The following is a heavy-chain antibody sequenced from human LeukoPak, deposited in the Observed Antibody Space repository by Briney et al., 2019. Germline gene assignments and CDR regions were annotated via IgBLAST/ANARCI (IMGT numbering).Heavy chain of an antibody. CDR3: AKDHCSVAGCYSYFDF. D-gene: IGHD2-15*01. CDR2: ISGSGVTT. Sequence: QPGGSLRLSCAASGFTFSSYAMSWVRQAPGKGLEWVSAISGSGVTTYYADSVKGRFTISRDNSKNTLYLQMNSLRVEDTAVYYCAKDHCSVAGCYSYFDFWGQGTLVTVSS. CDR1: GFTFSSYA. V-gene: IGHV3-23*01. J-gene: IGHJ4*02.